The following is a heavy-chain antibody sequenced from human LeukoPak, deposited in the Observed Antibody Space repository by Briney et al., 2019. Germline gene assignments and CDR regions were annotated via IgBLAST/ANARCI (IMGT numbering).Heavy chain of an antibody. Sequence: GGSLRLSCAASDFTFSNYRMNWVRQAPGKGLEWVSSISSSSSYIYYADSMKGRFTISRDNAKNSLYLQMYSLRAEDTAVYYCARSGWFGELGFDYWGQGTLVTVSS. J-gene: IGHJ4*02. D-gene: IGHD3-10*01. CDR1: DFTFSNYR. V-gene: IGHV3-21*01. CDR3: ARSGWFGELGFDY. CDR2: ISSSSSYI.